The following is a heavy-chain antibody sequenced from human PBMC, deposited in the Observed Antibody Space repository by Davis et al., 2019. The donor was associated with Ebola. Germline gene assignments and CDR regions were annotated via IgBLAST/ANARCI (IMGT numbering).Heavy chain of an antibody. V-gene: IGHV3-7*01. J-gene: IGHJ4*02. CDR1: GFTFSTYW. Sequence: GESLKISCAVSGFTFSTYWMAWVRQAPGKGLEWVANIKQDGSEEYYVDSVKGRFTISRDNAKNSLYLQMNSLRAGDTAVYYCARDLRGAAAGVDFDYWGQGTLVTVSS. CDR2: IKQDGSEE. D-gene: IGHD6-13*01. CDR3: ARDLRGAAAGVDFDY.